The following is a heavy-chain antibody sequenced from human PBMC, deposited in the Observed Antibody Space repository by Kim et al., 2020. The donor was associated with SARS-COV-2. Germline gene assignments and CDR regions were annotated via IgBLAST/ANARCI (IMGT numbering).Heavy chain of an antibody. D-gene: IGHD1-26*01. CDR3: AGDERGATHVYFDY. J-gene: IGHJ4*02. V-gene: IGHV3-11*01. Sequence: VKGRCTIARENAKNSLYLQMNSLRAEDTAVYYCAGDERGATHVYFDYWGQGTLVTVSS.